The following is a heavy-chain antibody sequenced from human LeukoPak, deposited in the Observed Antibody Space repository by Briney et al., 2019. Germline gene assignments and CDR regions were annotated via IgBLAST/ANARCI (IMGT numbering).Heavy chain of an antibody. CDR3: ASGPPNYDILTGYPY. Sequence: ASVKVSCKASGYTFTSYGISWVRQAPGQGLEWMGWISAYNGNTNYAQKLQGRVTMTTDTSTSTAYMELRSLRSDDTAVYYCASGPPNYDILTGYPYWGQGTLVTVSS. D-gene: IGHD3-9*01. J-gene: IGHJ4*02. CDR1: GYTFTSYG. CDR2: ISAYNGNT. V-gene: IGHV1-18*01.